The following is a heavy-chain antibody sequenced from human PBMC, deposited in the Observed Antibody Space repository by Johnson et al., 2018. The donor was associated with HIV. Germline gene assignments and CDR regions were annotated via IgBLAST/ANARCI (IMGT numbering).Heavy chain of an antibody. CDR1: GFTFSSYD. CDR2: ISGSGGST. CDR3: AKYLHYYDSSGDYRDAFDI. Sequence: MMLVESGGGVVRPGRSLRLSCAASGFTFSSYDMSWVRQAPGKGLEWVSGISGSGGSTYDADSVKGRFTISRDNSKNTLYLQINRLRAEDTAVYYCAKYLHYYDSSGDYRDAFDIWGQGTMVTDSA. J-gene: IGHJ3*02. V-gene: IGHV3-23*04. D-gene: IGHD3-22*01.